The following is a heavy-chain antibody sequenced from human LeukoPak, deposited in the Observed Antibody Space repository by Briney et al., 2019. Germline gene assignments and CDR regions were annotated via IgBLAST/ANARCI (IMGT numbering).Heavy chain of an antibody. Sequence: PGGSLRLSCAASGFTFSTYWMHWVRQAPGKGLVWVSRVSADGSSTTYADSVKGRFTISRDNAKNTLYLQMNSLRVEDTAIYYCARGPIGSNPGTWGQGTLVTVSS. J-gene: IGHJ5*02. V-gene: IGHV3-74*01. CDR1: GFTFSTYW. CDR2: VSADGSST. D-gene: IGHD4-23*01. CDR3: ARGPIGSNPGT.